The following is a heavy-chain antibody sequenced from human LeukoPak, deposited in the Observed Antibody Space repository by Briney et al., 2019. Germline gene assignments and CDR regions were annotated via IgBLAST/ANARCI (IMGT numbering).Heavy chain of an antibody. V-gene: IGHV3-30*18. D-gene: IGHD3-10*01. CDR1: GFTFSSYG. J-gene: IGHJ4*02. CDR3: AKDNVLLWFGELYYPYFDY. CDR2: ISYDGSNK. Sequence: GGSLRLSCAASGFTFSSYGMHWFRQAPGKGLEWVAVISYDGSNKYYADSVKGRFTISRDNSKNTLYLQMNSLRAEDTAVYYCAKDNVLLWFGELYYPYFDYWGQGTLVTVSS.